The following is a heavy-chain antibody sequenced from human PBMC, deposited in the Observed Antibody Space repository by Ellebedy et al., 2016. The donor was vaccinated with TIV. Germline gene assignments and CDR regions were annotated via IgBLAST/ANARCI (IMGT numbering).Heavy chain of an antibody. CDR3: AKTGRCGSSSWNRRGVCGPTFDY. CDR2: INHSGST. CDR1: GGSFSGYY. V-gene: IGHV4-34*01. Sequence: SETLSLTCAVYGGSFSGYYWSWIRQPPGKGLEWIGEINHSGSTNHNPSLKSRVTISVDTSKNQFSLKLSSVTAADTAVYYCAKTGRCGSSSWNRRGVCGPTFDYWGQGTLVTVSS. D-gene: IGHD6-13*01. J-gene: IGHJ4*02.